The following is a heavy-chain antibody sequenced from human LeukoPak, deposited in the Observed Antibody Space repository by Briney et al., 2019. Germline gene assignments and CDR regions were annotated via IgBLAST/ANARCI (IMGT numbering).Heavy chain of an antibody. J-gene: IGHJ4*02. D-gene: IGHD3-10*01. CDR2: ISASRGST. Sequence: GGSLRLSCAASGFTFSSYAMSWVRQAPGKGLDGVSIISASRGSTYYADSVKGRFTISRDKSSNYLQMNSLRGDDTAIYYCAKDVRVGEYYGSGSYFDYWGQGTLVTVSS. V-gene: IGHV3-23*01. CDR3: AKDVRVGEYYGSGSYFDY. CDR1: GFTFSSYA.